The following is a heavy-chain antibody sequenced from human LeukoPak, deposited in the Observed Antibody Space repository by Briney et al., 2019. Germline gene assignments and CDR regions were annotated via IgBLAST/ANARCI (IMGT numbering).Heavy chain of an antibody. CDR3: AKEGIGAAGRRFDC. V-gene: IGHV3-23*01. Sequence: GGSLTLSCVASGCTFSSYCRNWVRQAPGKGLQWVSSISNTGGNTYYADSVRGRFTISRENAKNTLYLQMNSLRDEDTAVYYCAKEGIGAAGRRFDCWGQGTPATVSS. J-gene: IGHJ4*02. CDR1: GCTFSSYC. D-gene: IGHD6-13*01. CDR2: ISNTGGNT.